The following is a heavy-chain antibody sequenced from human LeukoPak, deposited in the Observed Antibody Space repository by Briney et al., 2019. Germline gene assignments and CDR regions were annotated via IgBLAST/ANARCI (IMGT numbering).Heavy chain of an antibody. D-gene: IGHD3-3*01. Sequence: GGSLRLSCAASGFTFSSYAMSWVRQAPGKGLEWVSAISGSGGSTYYADSVKGRSTISRDNSKNTLYLQMNSLRAEDTAVYYCAKVPFYDFWSGYSYYFDYWGQGTLVTVSS. V-gene: IGHV3-23*01. J-gene: IGHJ4*02. CDR1: GFTFSSYA. CDR2: ISGSGGST. CDR3: AKVPFYDFWSGYSYYFDY.